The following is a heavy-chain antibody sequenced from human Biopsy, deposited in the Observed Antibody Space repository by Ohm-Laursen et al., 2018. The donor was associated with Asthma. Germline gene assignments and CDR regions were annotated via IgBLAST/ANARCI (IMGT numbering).Heavy chain of an antibody. CDR3: ARGGYCTSPTCPWGRYATDV. J-gene: IGHJ6*02. CDR1: GFNFSYYS. Sequence: SLRLSCTASGFNFSYYSMIWVRQAPGTGLEWVAAISSGSDYIFYADSVKGRFTISRDNAKNSLYLRMNSLRAEDTAVYYCARGGYCTSPTCPWGRYATDVWGQGTTVTVSS. D-gene: IGHD2-2*01. CDR2: ISSGSDYI. V-gene: IGHV3-21*01.